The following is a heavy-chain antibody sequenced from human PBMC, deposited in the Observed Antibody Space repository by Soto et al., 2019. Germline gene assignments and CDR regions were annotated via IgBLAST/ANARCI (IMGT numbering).Heavy chain of an antibody. V-gene: IGHV3-13*01. J-gene: IGHJ3*02. CDR2: IGTAGDT. D-gene: IGHD3-10*01. CDR3: AREYYYGSGSYYSGAFDI. Sequence: GGSLRLSCAASGFTFSSYDMHWVRQATGKGLEWVSAIGTAGDTYYPGSVKGRFTISRENAKNSLYLQMNSLRAGDTAVYYCAREYYYGSGSYYSGAFDIWGQGTMVTVS. CDR1: GFTFSSYD.